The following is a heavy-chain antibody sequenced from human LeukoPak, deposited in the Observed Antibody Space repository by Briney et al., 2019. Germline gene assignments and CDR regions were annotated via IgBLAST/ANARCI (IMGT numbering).Heavy chain of an antibody. Sequence: GGSLRLSCAASGFTFSSYSMNWVRQAPGKGLEWVSSIGGSSSSVYHAGSVKGRFSTSRDNAKRSLYLQMNSLRVEDTAVYYCAREAQEAFDIWGQGTMVTVSS. CDR1: GFTFSSYS. V-gene: IGHV3-21*01. CDR2: IGGSSSSV. CDR3: AREAQEAFDI. J-gene: IGHJ3*02.